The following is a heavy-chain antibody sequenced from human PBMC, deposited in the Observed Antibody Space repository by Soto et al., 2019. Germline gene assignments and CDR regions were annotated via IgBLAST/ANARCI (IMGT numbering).Heavy chain of an antibody. Sequence: QVRLVQSGGEVKKSGASVKVSCKASGYIFRSYGISWVRQAPGQGLEWMGWINVKNGNTKHVEKFQGRVTMTTDTSTSTAYMELRNLTSDDTAVYYCARGIAVEPTANWFDPWGHGTLVIVSS. D-gene: IGHD6-19*01. V-gene: IGHV1-18*01. CDR2: INVKNGNT. CDR1: GYIFRSYG. CDR3: ARGIAVEPTANWFDP. J-gene: IGHJ5*02.